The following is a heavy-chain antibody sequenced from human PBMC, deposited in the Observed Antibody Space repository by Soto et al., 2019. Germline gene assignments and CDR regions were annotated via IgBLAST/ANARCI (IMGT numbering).Heavy chain of an antibody. CDR2: TSGSGEST. CDR1: GCTFSHYA. Sequence: EVQLLESGGGLVQPGGSLRLSCATSGCTFSHYAMSWVRQAPGKGLEWVSSTSGSGESTYYADSVKGRFTISRDNSKNTLYLQMNSLRAEDTAVYYCAKEGVNLNYCYFDYWGQGTLVTVSS. D-gene: IGHD1-7*01. J-gene: IGHJ4*02. CDR3: AKEGVNLNYCYFDY. V-gene: IGHV3-23*01.